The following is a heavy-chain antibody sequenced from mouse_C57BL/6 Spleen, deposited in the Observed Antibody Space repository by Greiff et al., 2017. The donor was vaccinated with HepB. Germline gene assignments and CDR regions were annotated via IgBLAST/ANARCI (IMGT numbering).Heavy chain of an antibody. Sequence: EVQLQQSGPVLVKPGASVKMSCKASGYTFTDYYMNWVKQSHGKSLEWIGVINPYNGGTSYNQKFKGKATLTVDKSSSTAYMELNSLTSEDSAVYYCARRGNWDTYFDYWGQGTTLTVSS. CDR3: ARRGNWDTYFDY. J-gene: IGHJ2*01. CDR1: GYTFTDYY. D-gene: IGHD4-1*01. V-gene: IGHV1-19*01. CDR2: INPYNGGT.